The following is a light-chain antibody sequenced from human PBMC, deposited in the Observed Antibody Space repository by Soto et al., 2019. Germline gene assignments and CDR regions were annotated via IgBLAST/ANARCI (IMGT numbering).Light chain of an antibody. J-gene: IGKJ1*01. V-gene: IGKV4-1*01. CDR3: QQYYSTPTWT. CDR1: QSVLYSSNNKNY. Sequence: DIVMTQSPDSLAVSLGERATINCKSSQSVLYSSNNKNYLAWYQQKPGQPPKLLIYWASTRESGVPDRFSGSGAGTDFTLTISRLQAEEVAVYYCQQYYSTPTWTFGQGTKGEIK. CDR2: WAS.